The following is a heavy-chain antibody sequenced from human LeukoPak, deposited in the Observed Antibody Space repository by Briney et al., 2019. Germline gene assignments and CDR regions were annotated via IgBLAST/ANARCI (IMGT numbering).Heavy chain of an antibody. J-gene: IGHJ6*02. V-gene: IGHV1-18*01. Sequence: ASVKVSCKASGYTFTSYGISWVRQAPGQGLEWMGWISAYNGNTNYAQKLQGRVTMTTDTSTSTAYMELRSLRSDDTAVYYCARDPSGYFFYSNGMDAWGQGTRVTDSS. CDR3: ARDPSGYFFYSNGMDA. CDR1: GYTFTSYG. D-gene: IGHD2-15*01. CDR2: ISAYNGNT.